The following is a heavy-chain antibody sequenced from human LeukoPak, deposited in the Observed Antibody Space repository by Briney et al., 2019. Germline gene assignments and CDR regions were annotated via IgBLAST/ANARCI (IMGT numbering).Heavy chain of an antibody. Sequence: GRSLRLSCAASGFTFSSYAMSWVRQAQGKGLEWVSATSGSGGSTYYADSVKGRFTISRDNSKNTLYLQMNSLRAEDTAVYYCAKTFAKVTAIPRYFQHWGQGTLVTVSS. CDR1: GFTFSSYA. CDR3: AKTFAKVTAIPRYFQH. V-gene: IGHV3-23*01. CDR2: TSGSGGST. D-gene: IGHD2-21*02. J-gene: IGHJ1*01.